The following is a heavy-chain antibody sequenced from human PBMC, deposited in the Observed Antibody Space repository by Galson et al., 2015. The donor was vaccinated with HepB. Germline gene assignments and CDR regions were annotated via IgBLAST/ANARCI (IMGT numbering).Heavy chain of an antibody. CDR1: GFTFSSYS. Sequence: SLRLSCAASGFTFSSYSMNWVRQAPGKGLEWVSSISSSSSYIYYADSVKGRLTISRDNAKNSLYLQMNSLRAEDTAVYYCARGLREGLWFRESPDYMDVWGKGTTVTVSS. J-gene: IGHJ6*03. CDR3: ARGLREGLWFRESPDYMDV. V-gene: IGHV3-21*01. CDR2: ISSSSSYI. D-gene: IGHD3-10*01.